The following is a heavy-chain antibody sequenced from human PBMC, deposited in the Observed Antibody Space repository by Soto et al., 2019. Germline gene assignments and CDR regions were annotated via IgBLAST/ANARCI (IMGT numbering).Heavy chain of an antibody. J-gene: IGHJ6*02. CDR2: INPSGGST. V-gene: IGHV1-46*01. Sequence: QVQLVQSGAVVKKPGASVKVSCKASGYTFTNYYVHWVRQAPGQGHEWMGVINPSGGSTRDAQKFQGRVTMTRDTSTSTVHMELSSLRSEDTAVYYCAGEDTAAYSGMDVWGQGTTVTVSS. CDR3: AGEDTAAYSGMDV. D-gene: IGHD5-18*01. CDR1: GYTFTNYY.